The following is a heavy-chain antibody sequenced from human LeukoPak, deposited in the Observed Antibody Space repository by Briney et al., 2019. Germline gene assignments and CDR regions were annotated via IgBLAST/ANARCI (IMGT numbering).Heavy chain of an antibody. CDR1: GFTFSSYG. CDR3: ARDGTAYCSGGSCYSGWFDP. V-gene: IGHV3-33*01. CDR2: IWYDGTKN. J-gene: IGHJ5*02. D-gene: IGHD2-15*01. Sequence: PGRSLRLSCAASGFTFSSYGLHWVRQAPGKGLEWVAVIWYDGTKNYYADSVKGRFTISRDNSKNMLYLQMNSLRAEDTAVYYCARDGTAYCSGGSCYSGWFDPWGRGTLVTVSS.